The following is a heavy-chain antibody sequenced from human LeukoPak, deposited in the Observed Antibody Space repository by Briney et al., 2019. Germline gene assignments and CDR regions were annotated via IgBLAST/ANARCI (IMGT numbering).Heavy chain of an antibody. CDR3: ARHPPLGSGSYSPDDAFDI. D-gene: IGHD3-10*01. CDR2: IYPGDSDT. J-gene: IGHJ3*02. CDR1: GYSFTSYW. V-gene: IGHV5-51*01. Sequence: GESLKISCKGSGYSFTSYWIGWVRQMLGKGLEWMGIIYPGDSDTRYSPSFQGQVTISADKSISTAYLQWSSLKASDTAMYYCARHPPLGSGSYSPDDAFDIWGQGTMVTVSS.